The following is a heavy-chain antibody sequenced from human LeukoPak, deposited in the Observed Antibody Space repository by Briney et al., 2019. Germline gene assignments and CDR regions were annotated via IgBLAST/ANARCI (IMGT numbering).Heavy chain of an antibody. V-gene: IGHV3-7*01. Sequence: HPGGSLRLSCAASGFTFSNYWMTWVRQAPGKGLEWVANIKQDGSEKYYVDSVKSRFTISRDNAKNSLYLQMNSLRAEDTAVYYCTRDSGCLDVWGQGTTVTVSS. D-gene: IGHD6-25*01. CDR1: GFTFSNYW. J-gene: IGHJ6*02. CDR3: TRDSGCLDV. CDR2: IKQDGSEK.